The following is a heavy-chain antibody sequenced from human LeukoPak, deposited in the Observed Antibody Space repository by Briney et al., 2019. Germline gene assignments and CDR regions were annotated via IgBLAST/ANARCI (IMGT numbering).Heavy chain of an antibody. V-gene: IGHV1-8*02. J-gene: IGHJ1*01. CDR3: ASPGEYYYDSSGYYKYFQH. CDR1: GYTFTSYG. CDR2: MNPNSGNT. D-gene: IGHD3-22*01. Sequence: ASVKVSCKASGYTFTSYGINWVRQATGQGLEWMGWMNPNSGNTGYAQKFQGRVTMTRNTSISTAYMELSSLRSEDTAEYYCASPGEYYYDSSGYYKYFQHWSQGTLVTVSS.